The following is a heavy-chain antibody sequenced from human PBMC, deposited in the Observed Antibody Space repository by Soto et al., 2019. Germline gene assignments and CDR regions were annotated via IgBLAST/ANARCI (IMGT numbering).Heavy chain of an antibody. V-gene: IGHV4-31*03. CDR3: ARVREGSYWFDP. CDR1: GGSISSGGSY. D-gene: IGHD2-15*01. CDR2: IYYSGST. J-gene: IGHJ5*02. Sequence: QVQLQESGPGLVKHSQTLSLTCTVSGGSISSGGSYWSWIRQHPGKGLEWIGYIYYSGSTYYNPSLKSRVTISLDTSKNQFSLKLSSVTAADTAVYYCARVREGSYWFDPWGQGTLVTVSS.